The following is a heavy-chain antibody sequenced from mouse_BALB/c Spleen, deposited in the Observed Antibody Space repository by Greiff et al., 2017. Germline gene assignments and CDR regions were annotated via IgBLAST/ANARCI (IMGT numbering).Heavy chain of an antibody. V-gene: IGHV2-6-7*01. CDR3: ARDRGWLLRGYAMDY. CDR2: IWGDGST. D-gene: IGHD2-3*01. Sequence: VHLVESGPGLVAPSQSLSITCTVSGFSLTGYGVNWVRQPPGKGLEWLGMIWGDGSTDYNSALKSRLSISKDNSKSQVFLKMNSLQTDDTARYYCARDRGWLLRGYAMDYWGQGTSVTVSS. CDR1: GFSLTGYG. J-gene: IGHJ4*01.